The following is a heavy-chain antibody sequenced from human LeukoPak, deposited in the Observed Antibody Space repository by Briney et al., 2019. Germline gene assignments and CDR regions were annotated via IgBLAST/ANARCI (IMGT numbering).Heavy chain of an antibody. CDR3: ARDEWVGDVGYDY. D-gene: IGHD3-10*01. V-gene: IGHV3-53*01. Sequence: GSLRLSCAASGFTVSSNYMSWVRQAPGKGLEWVSVIYSGGSTYYADSVKGRFTISRDNSKNTLYLQMNSLRAEDTAVYYCARDEWVGDVGYDYWGQGTLVTVSS. CDR1: GFTVSSNY. J-gene: IGHJ4*02. CDR2: IYSGGST.